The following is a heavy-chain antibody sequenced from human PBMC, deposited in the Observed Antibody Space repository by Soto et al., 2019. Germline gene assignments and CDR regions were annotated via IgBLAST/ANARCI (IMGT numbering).Heavy chain of an antibody. CDR3: ARDAGTSWYRNFDY. CDR2: IYSGGST. J-gene: IGHJ4*02. CDR1: GFTVSSTY. V-gene: IGHV3-66*01. D-gene: IGHD6-13*01. Sequence: EVQLVESGGGLVQTGGSLRLSCAASGFTVSSTYMSWVRQAPGKGLEWVLVIYSGGSTYYSDSVKGRFTISRDNSKNTVDLQMDSLRAEDTGVYYCARDAGTSWYRNFDYWGQGTLVTVSS.